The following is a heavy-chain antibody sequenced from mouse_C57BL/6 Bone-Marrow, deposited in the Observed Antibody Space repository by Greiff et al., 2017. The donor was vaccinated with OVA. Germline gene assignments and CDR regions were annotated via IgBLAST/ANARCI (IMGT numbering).Heavy chain of an antibody. V-gene: IGHV10-1*01. CDR1: GFSFNTYA. CDR2: IRSKSNNYAT. D-gene: IGHD1-1*01. J-gene: IGHJ3*01. Sequence: EVQGVESGGGLVQPKGSLKLSCAASGFSFNTYAMNWVRQAPGKGLEWVARIRSKSNNYATYYADSVKDRFTISRDDSESMLYLQMNNLKTEDTAMYYCVRQEEANYYGSPWFAYWGQGTLVTVSA. CDR3: VRQEEANYYGSPWFAY.